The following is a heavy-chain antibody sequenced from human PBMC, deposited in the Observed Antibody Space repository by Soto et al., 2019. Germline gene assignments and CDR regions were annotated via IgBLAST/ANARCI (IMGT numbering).Heavy chain of an antibody. J-gene: IGHJ4*02. Sequence: ASVKVSCKASGYTFTNYGITWVRQAPGQGLEWMGWISSYNGNTNYAQKLQGRVTMTTDISTTISYMEVRSLTSDDTAVYYCATLQRGDSYDYSGYGAFHFDHWGQGTLVTVSS. V-gene: IGHV1-18*01. D-gene: IGHD5-18*01. CDR1: GYTFTNYG. CDR2: ISSYNGNT. CDR3: ATLQRGDSYDYSGYGAFHFDH.